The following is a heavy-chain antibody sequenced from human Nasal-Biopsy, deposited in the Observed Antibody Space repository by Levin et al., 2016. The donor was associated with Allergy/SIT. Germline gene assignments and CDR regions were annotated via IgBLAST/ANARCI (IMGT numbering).Heavy chain of an antibody. CDR3: AQVHVGSVALIDY. CDR1: GFTFNTYA. CDR2: ISGSADTT. D-gene: IGHD6-19*01. J-gene: IGHJ4*02. V-gene: IGHV3-23*01. Sequence: GESLKISCAASGFTFNTYAMGWVRQPPGKGLEWVSSISGSADTTYYPGSVRGRFTISRDNSKNTLSLQMNSLRAEDTAVYYCAQVHVGSVALIDYWGQGTLVTVSS.